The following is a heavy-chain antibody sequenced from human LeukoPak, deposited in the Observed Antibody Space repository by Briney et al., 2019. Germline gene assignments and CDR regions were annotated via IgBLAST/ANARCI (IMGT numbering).Heavy chain of an antibody. V-gene: IGHV4-34*01. J-gene: IGHJ4*02. CDR2: INHSGST. CDR1: GGSFSGYY. CDR3: GARDLTGTLRY. Sequence: SSETLSLTCAVYGGSFSGYYWSWIRQPPGKGLEWIGEINHSGSTNYNPSLKSRVTISVDTSKNQFSLKLSSVTAADTAVYYCGARDLTGTLRYWGQGTLVTVSS. D-gene: IGHD1-20*01.